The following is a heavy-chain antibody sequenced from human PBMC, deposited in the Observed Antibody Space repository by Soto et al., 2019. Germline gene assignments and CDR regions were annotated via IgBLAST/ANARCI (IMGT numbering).Heavy chain of an antibody. D-gene: IGHD2-21*01. Sequence: QVQLQQWGAGLLKPSETLSLTCAVYGGSFSGYYWSWIRQPPGKGLEWIGEINHSGSTNYNASLKSRVTISVDTSKNKVSRKLSSVTAADTAGYYCARAKGGRGSDAPLGMHYYYYYYMDVLDKGTTVTVSS. CDR2: INHSGST. V-gene: IGHV4-34*01. CDR1: GGSFSGYY. J-gene: IGHJ6*03. CDR3: ARAKGGRGSDAPLGMHYYYYYYMDV.